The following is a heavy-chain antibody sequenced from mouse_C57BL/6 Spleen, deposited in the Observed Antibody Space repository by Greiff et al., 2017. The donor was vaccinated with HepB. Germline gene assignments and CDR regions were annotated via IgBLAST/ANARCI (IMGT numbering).Heavy chain of an antibody. CDR1: GYTFTSYG. V-gene: IGHV1-81*01. CDR3: ARKDSSYAMDY. D-gene: IGHD2-12*01. CDR2: IYPRSGNT. J-gene: IGHJ4*01. Sequence: LVESGAELARPGASVKLSCKASGYTFTSYGISWVKQRTGQGLEWIGEIYPRSGNTYYNEKFKGKATLTADKSSSTAYMELRSLTSEDSAVYFCARKDSSYAMDYWGQGTSVTVSS.